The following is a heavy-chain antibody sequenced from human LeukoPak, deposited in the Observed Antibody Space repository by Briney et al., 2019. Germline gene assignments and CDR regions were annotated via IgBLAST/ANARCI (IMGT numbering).Heavy chain of an antibody. CDR3: ARDVVTRSRYYYYYYYMDV. D-gene: IGHD4-23*01. CDR2: INHSGST. CDR1: GGSFSGYY. Sequence: SEPLSLTCAVYGGSFSGYYWSWIRQPPGKGLEWIGEINHSGSTNYNPSLKSRVTISVDTSKNQFSLKLSSVTAADTAVYYCARDVVTRSRYYYYYYYMDVWGKGTTVTVSS. V-gene: IGHV4-34*01. J-gene: IGHJ6*03.